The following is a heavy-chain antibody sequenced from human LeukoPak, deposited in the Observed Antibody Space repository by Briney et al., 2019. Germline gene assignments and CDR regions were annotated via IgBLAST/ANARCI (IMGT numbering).Heavy chain of an antibody. CDR2: IYTSGST. J-gene: IGHJ6*02. Sequence: SETLSLTCTVSGGSISSGSYYWSWIRQPAGKGLEWIGRIYTSGSTNYNPSLKSRVTMSVDTSKNQFSLKLSSVTAADTAVYYCARGARLRSRVIPYGMDVWGQGTTVTVSS. D-gene: IGHD2/OR15-2a*01. V-gene: IGHV4-61*02. CDR1: GGSISSGSYY. CDR3: ARGARLRSRVIPYGMDV.